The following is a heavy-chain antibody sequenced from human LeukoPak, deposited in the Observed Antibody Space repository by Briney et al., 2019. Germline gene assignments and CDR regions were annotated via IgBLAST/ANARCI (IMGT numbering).Heavy chain of an antibody. J-gene: IGHJ4*02. V-gene: IGHV4-34*01. CDR1: GGSFSGYY. CDR3: ARSEGIAARFRY. CDR2: INHSGST. Sequence: SETLSLTCAVYGGSFSGYYWSWIPQPPGKGLEWIGEINHSGSTNYNPSLKSRVTISVDTSKNQFSLKLSSVTAADTAVYYCARSEGIAARFRYWGQGTLVTVSS. D-gene: IGHD6-6*01.